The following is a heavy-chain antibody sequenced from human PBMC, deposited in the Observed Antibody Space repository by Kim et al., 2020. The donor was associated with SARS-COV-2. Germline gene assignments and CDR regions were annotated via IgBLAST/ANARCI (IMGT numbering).Heavy chain of an antibody. Sequence: GGSLRLSCAASGFTFSSYWMSWVRQAPGKGLEWVANIKQDGSEKYYVDSVKGRFTISRDNAKNSLYLQMNSLRAEDTAVYYCAREDSGYVWGSYRYVYYYGMDVWGQGTTVTVSS. CDR3: AREDSGYVWGSYRYVYYYGMDV. D-gene: IGHD3-16*02. CDR2: IKQDGSEK. V-gene: IGHV3-7*03. J-gene: IGHJ6*02. CDR1: GFTFSSYW.